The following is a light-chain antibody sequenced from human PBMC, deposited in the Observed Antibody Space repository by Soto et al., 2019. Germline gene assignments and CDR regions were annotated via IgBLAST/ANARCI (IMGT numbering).Light chain of an antibody. V-gene: IGKV3D-20*02. CDR3: QQRSNWPWT. J-gene: IGKJ1*01. CDR1: QTVISSS. Sequence: EIVLTQSPGTLSLSPGERATLSCRASQTVISSSLAWFQQKPGQAPRLLIYGASTRATGIPARFSGSGSGTEFTLTISSLEPEDFAVYYCQQRSNWPWTFGQGTKVDIK. CDR2: GAS.